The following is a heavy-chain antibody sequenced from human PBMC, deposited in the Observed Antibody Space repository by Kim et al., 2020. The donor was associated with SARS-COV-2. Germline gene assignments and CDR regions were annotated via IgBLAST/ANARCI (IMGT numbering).Heavy chain of an antibody. CDR3: ARQQQLVPYFDY. Sequence: GGSLRLSCAASGFTFSSYGMHWVRQAPGKGLEWVAVISYDGSNKYYADSLKGRFTISRDNSKNTLYLQMNSLRAEDTAVYYCARQQQLVPYFDYWGQGTL. J-gene: IGHJ4*02. D-gene: IGHD6-13*01. CDR2: ISYDGSNK. CDR1: GFTFSSYG. V-gene: IGHV3-33*05.